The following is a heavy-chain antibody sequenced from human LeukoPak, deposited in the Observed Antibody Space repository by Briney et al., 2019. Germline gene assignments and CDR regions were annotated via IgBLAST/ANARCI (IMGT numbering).Heavy chain of an antibody. CDR1: GFTFSSYG. CDR3: ASGDGYNDAEYIQH. Sequence: GGSLRLSCAASGFTFSSYGMHWVRQAPGKGLAWVAVIWYDGSNKYYGDSVKGRFTISRDNSKKTLYLQMNSLRVEDTAVYYCASGDGYNDAEYIQHWGQGTLVTVS. D-gene: IGHD5-24*01. J-gene: IGHJ1*01. V-gene: IGHV3-33*01. CDR2: IWYDGSNK.